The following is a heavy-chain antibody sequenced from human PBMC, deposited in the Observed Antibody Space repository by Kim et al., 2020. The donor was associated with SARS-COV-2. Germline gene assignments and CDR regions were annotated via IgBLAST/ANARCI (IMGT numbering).Heavy chain of an antibody. CDR3: ASFWSGYSDILYYYGMDV. D-gene: IGHD3-3*01. V-gene: IGHV3-48*03. Sequence: KGRFTISRDNATNSLYLQMNSLRAEDTAVYYCASFWSGYSDILYYYGMDVWGQGTTVTVSS. J-gene: IGHJ6*02.